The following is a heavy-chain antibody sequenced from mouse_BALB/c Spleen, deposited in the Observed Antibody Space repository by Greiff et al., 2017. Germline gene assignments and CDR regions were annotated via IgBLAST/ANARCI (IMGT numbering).Heavy chain of an antibody. Sequence: QVHVKQSGAELVRPGASVTLSCKASGYTFTDYEMHWVKQTPVHGLEWIGAIDPETGGTAYNQKFKGKATLTADKSSSTAYMELRSLTSEDSAVYYCTRLFAYRGQGSLVTVSA. CDR3: TRLFAY. CDR1: GYTFTDYE. V-gene: IGHV1-15*01. CDR2: IDPETGGT. J-gene: IGHJ3*01.